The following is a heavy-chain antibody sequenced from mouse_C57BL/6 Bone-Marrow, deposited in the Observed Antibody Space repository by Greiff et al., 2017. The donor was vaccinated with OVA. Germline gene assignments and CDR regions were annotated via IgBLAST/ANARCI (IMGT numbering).Heavy chain of an antibody. J-gene: IGHJ2*01. CDR2: IDPSDSYT. CDR3: ARDDSYYYGNGYGY. Sequence: QVQLQQPGAELVRPGTSVKLSCKASGYTFTSYWMHWVKQSPGQGLEWIGVIDPSDSYTNYNQKFKGKGTLTVDTSSSTAYMQLSSLTSEDSAVYYCARDDSYYYGNGYGYWGQGTTLTVSS. CDR1: GYTFTSYW. V-gene: IGHV1-59*01. D-gene: IGHD1-1*01.